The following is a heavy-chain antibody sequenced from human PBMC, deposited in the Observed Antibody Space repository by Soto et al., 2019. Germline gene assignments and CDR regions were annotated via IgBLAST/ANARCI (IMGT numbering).Heavy chain of an antibody. D-gene: IGHD2-15*01. CDR3: TTDCSGGSCYPGAHYYYYGMDV. CDR1: GFSFSYAW. V-gene: IGHV3-15*01. CDR2: VKSKTDGGTT. Sequence: EVQLVESGGGLVKPGGSLRLSCAASGFSFSYAWMSWVRQAPGKGLEWVGRVKSKTDGGTTDYAPPGKGRFTISRDDLKPTVYLQMNSLKTEDTAVYYCTTDCSGGSCYPGAHYYYYGMDVWGPGTTVTVSS. J-gene: IGHJ6*02.